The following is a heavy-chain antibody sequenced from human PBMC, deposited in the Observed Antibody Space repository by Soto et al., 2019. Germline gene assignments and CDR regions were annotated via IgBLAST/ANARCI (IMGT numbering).Heavy chain of an antibody. V-gene: IGHV4-61*01. Sequence: PSETLSLTCTVSGGSFKSGSYSWSWIRQPPGKGLEWIGYVYHTGRTSYNPSLKSRVSISMDTSKNQFSLNLDSVTAADTAVYYCAKHDYRTSWFDPWGQGTLVTVSS. J-gene: IGHJ5*02. CDR3: AKHDYRTSWFDP. CDR1: GGSFKSGSYS. CDR2: VYHTGRT. D-gene: IGHD4-4*01.